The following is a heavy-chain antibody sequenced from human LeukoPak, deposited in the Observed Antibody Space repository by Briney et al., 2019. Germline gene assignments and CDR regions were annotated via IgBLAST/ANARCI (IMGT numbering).Heavy chain of an antibody. Sequence: GGSLRLSCAASGFTFSYYYMSWIRQAPGKGLEWVSYISSSGSTIYYADSVKGRFTISRDNAKNSLYLQMNSLRAEDTAVYYCAGNYDSSGYALDYWGQGTLVTVSS. CDR1: GFTFSYYY. D-gene: IGHD3-22*01. CDR3: AGNYDSSGYALDY. CDR2: ISSSGSTI. J-gene: IGHJ4*02. V-gene: IGHV3-11*01.